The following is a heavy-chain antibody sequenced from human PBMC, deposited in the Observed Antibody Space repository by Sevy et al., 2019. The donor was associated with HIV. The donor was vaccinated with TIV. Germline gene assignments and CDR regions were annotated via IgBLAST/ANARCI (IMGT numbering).Heavy chain of an antibody. CDR1: GYTFTSYG. CDR3: ARDRRKYCSSTSFFLVFGY. D-gene: IGHD2-2*01. Sequence: ASVKVSCKASGYTFTSYGISWVRQAPGQGLEWMGWISAYNGNTNYAQKLQGRVTMTTDTSTSTAYMELRSLRSDDTAVYYCARDRRKYCSSTSFFLVFGYWGQGTLVTVSS. V-gene: IGHV1-18*01. J-gene: IGHJ4*02. CDR2: ISAYNGNT.